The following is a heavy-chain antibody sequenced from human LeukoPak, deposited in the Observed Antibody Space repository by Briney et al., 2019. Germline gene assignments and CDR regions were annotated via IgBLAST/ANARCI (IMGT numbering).Heavy chain of an antibody. Sequence: SETVSLTCSVSSGSIRSYYWNWLRQPAGQGLEWIGRIYSTGSTNYNPSLKSRVTMSIDTSKKQFSLKVNSVTAADTAVYYCARDKGGSSSLDYWGQGTLVTVSS. CDR2: IYSTGST. D-gene: IGHD6-13*01. CDR1: SGSIRSYY. V-gene: IGHV4-4*07. CDR3: ARDKGGSSSLDY. J-gene: IGHJ4*02.